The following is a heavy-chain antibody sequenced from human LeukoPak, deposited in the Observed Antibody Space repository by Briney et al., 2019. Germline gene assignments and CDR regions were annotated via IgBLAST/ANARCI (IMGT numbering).Heavy chain of an antibody. V-gene: IGHV3-20*04. CDR2: INWNGGST. CDR1: GFTFDDYG. CDR3: ARGGGLDV. J-gene: IGHJ6*02. Sequence: GGSLRLSCAASGFTFDDYGMSWVRHAPGKGLEWVSGINWNGGSTGYADSVKGRFTISRDNAKNSLYLQMSNLRAGDTAVYFCARGGGLDVWGQGATVTVSS. D-gene: IGHD3-16*01.